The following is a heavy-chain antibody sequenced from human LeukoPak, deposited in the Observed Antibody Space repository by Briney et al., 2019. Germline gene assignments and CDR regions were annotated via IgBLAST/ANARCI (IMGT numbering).Heavy chain of an antibody. J-gene: IGHJ4*02. CDR1: GDTFSSFP. CDR2: IIPMLGIT. V-gene: IGHV1-69*04. CDR3: ARAGQRVSFGGVFYYYDT. D-gene: IGHD3-16*01. Sequence: GASVKVSCKASGDTFSSFPISWARQAPGQGLEWVGRIIPMLGITNHAQNLQGRVRITADQSTTTAYMELTSLRSDDTAVYYCARAGQRVSFGGVFYYYDTWGQGTLVTVSS.